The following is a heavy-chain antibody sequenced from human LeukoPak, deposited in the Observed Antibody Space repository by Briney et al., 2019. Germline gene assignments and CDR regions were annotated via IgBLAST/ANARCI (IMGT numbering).Heavy chain of an antibody. D-gene: IGHD3-22*01. CDR1: GFTFSSYS. V-gene: IGHV3-21*01. CDR3: ARELMGLTMIVVVNPIDY. Sequence: GGSLRLSCAASGFTFSSYSMNWVRQAPGKGLEWVSSISSTSSYIYYADSVKGRFTISRDNAKNSLFLQMNSLRAEDTAVYYCARELMGLTMIVVVNPIDYWGQGTLVTVSS. CDR2: ISSTSSYI. J-gene: IGHJ4*02.